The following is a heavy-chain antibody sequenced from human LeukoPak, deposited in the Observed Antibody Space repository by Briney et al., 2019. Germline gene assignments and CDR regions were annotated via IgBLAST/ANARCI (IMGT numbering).Heavy chain of an antibody. Sequence: ASVKVSCKASGYTFTGYYMHWVRQAPGQGLEWMGWTNPNSGGTNYAQKFQGRVTMTRDTSISTAYMELSRLRSDDTAVYYCARWPPPYCSGGSCYPYWGQGTLVTVSS. CDR1: GYTFTGYY. J-gene: IGHJ4*02. CDR2: TNPNSGGT. V-gene: IGHV1-2*02. D-gene: IGHD2-15*01. CDR3: ARWPPPYCSGGSCYPY.